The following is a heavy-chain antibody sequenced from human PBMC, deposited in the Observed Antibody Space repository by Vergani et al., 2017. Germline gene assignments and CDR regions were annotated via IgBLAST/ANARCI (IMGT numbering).Heavy chain of an antibody. V-gene: IGHV3-30*04. J-gene: IGHJ5*02. Sequence: QVQLVESGGGVVQPGRSLRLSCAASGFTFSSYAMHWVRQAPGKGLEWVAVISYDGSKKYYGDSVKGRFTISRDNSKNTLYLQMNSLSAEDTAVYYCARDGDFWSAYFSSTNWFDPWGQGTLVTVSS. CDR3: ARDGDFWSAYFSSTNWFDP. D-gene: IGHD3-3*01. CDR2: ISYDGSKK. CDR1: GFTFSSYA.